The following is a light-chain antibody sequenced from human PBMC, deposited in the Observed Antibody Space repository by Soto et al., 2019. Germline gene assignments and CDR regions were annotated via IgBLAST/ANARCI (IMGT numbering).Light chain of an antibody. J-gene: IGLJ1*01. CDR3: SSFNSTTSFV. V-gene: IGLV2-8*01. CDR1: YXAIGAYYY. CDR2: ELS. Sequence: QCAMTQDPPAYGHPGRSVTIPCSGTYXAIGAYYYLSCYQHRPGVAPTLIIYELSKPPSGIPHRIFASKSCNTASLTVSGLLAVDEANYYSSSFNSTTSFVFGTWTKATVL.